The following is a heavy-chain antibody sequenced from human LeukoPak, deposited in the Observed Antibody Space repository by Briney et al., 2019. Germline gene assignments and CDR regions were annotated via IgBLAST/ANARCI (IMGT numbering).Heavy chain of an antibody. CDR1: GFTVSSNY. Sequence: GGSLRLSCAASGFTVSSNYMSWVRQAPGKGLEWVSVIYSGGNTYYADSVKGRFTISRDNSKNTLYLQMNSLRVEDTAVYYCAREVSEGATSSAFDIWGQGTMVTVSS. CDR2: IYSGGNT. J-gene: IGHJ3*02. V-gene: IGHV3-66*01. D-gene: IGHD1-26*01. CDR3: AREVSEGATSSAFDI.